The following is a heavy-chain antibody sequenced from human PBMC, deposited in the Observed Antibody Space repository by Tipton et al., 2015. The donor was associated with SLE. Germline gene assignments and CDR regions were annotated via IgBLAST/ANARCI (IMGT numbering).Heavy chain of an antibody. CDR3: ASLGYCSGGSCYSFDC. V-gene: IGHV4-39*07. Sequence: TLSLTCTVSGGSISSSSYYWGWIRQPPGKGLEWIGSIYYSGSTYYNPSLKSRVTISVDTSKNQFSLKLSSVTAADTAVYYCASLGYCSGGSCYSFDCWGQGTLVTVSS. CDR1: GGSISSSSYY. J-gene: IGHJ4*02. CDR2: IYYSGST. D-gene: IGHD2-15*01.